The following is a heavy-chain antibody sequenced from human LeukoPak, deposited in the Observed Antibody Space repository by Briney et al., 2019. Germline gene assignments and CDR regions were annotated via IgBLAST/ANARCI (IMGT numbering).Heavy chain of an antibody. D-gene: IGHD6-13*01. CDR1: GFTLDDYA. J-gene: IGHJ6*02. V-gene: IGHV3-43*02. Sequence: PGGSLRLSCAASGFTLDDYAMHWVRQAPGRGLEWVSLISGDGGSTYYAGSMKGRFTISRDNSKNSLYLEMNSLRTEDTALYYCAKDTIPSIAAASTPHWASYYYYGMDVWGQGTTVTVSS. CDR2: ISGDGGST. CDR3: AKDTIPSIAAASTPHWASYYYYGMDV.